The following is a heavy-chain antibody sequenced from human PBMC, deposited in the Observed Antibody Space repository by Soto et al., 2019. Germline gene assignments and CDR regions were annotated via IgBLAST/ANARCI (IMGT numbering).Heavy chain of an antibody. J-gene: IGHJ5*02. CDR2: ISYDGSNK. Sequence: QVQLVESGGGVVQPGRSLRLSCAASGFTFSSYAMHWVRQAPGKGLEWVAVISYDGSNKFYADSVKGRFTISRDNSKDTLSLQMNSLRAEDTAVYYCARDIIGSWSYWFAPWGQGTLVTVS. CDR1: GFTFSSYA. V-gene: IGHV3-30-3*01. D-gene: IGHD3-10*01. CDR3: ARDIIGSWSYWFAP.